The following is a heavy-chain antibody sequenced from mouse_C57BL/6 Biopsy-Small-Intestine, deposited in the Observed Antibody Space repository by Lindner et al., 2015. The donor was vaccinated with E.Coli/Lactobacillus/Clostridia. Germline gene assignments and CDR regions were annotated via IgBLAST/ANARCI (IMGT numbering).Heavy chain of an antibody. D-gene: IGHD1-1*01. CDR2: FYPGSGSV. V-gene: IGHV1-62-2*01. Sequence: QLQESGAELVKPGASVKLSCKASGYIFTEYNIHWVKQRPGQGLEWIGWFYPGSGSVKYNEKFKDKATLTADKSSSTVYMELSRLTSEDSAVYFCARHEDYYGSSYAMDYWGQGTPATVSS. J-gene: IGHJ4*01. CDR3: ARHEDYYGSSYAMDY. CDR1: GYIFTEYN.